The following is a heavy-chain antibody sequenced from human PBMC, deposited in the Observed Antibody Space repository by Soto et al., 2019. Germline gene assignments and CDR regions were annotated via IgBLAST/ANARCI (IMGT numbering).Heavy chain of an antibody. D-gene: IGHD6-13*01. Sequence: GGSLRLSCAASGFTFTSYTMNWVRQAPGKGLEWVSSISSSSDYIYYADSMEGRVTISRDNAKDSLFLDMNSLTGEDTAVYYCARARVYATGPLDFWGQGTLVPVSS. CDR3: ARARVYATGPLDF. CDR2: ISSSSDYI. CDR1: GFTFTSYT. V-gene: IGHV3-21*06. J-gene: IGHJ4*02.